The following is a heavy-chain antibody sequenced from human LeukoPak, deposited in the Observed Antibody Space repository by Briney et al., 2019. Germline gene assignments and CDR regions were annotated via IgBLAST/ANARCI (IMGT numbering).Heavy chain of an antibody. J-gene: IGHJ4*02. V-gene: IGHV4-39*01. D-gene: IGHD3-10*01. CDR2: IYYSGST. Sequence: EAGGSLRLSCAASGFTFSSYWMSWIRQPPGKGLEWIGSIYYSGSTYYNPSLKSRVTISVDTSKNQFSLKLSSVTAADTAVYYCASTRYYYNSRSYGAPYYFDYWGQGTLVTVSS. CDR1: GFTFSSYW. CDR3: ASTRYYYNSRSYGAPYYFDY.